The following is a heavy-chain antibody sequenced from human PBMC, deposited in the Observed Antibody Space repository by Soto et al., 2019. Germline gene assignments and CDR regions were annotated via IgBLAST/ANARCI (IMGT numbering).Heavy chain of an antibody. CDR3: ARDRIAAADYYYYYGMDV. CDR2: ISYDGSNK. D-gene: IGHD6-13*01. J-gene: IGHJ6*02. V-gene: IGHV3-30-3*01. Sequence: PRGSLRLSCAASGFTFISYAIHFFRHSPFKWLEWVAVISYDGSNKYYADSVKGRFTISRDNSKNTLYLQMNSLRAEDTAVYYCARDRIAAADYYYYYGMDVWGQGTTVTVSS. CDR1: GFTFISYA.